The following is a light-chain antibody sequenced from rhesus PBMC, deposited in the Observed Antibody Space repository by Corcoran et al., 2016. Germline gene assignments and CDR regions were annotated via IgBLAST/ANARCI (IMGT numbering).Light chain of an antibody. CDR1: SSDVGASN. CDR3: CSYTTSDTFI. V-gene: IGLV2S7*01. J-gene: IGLJ1*01. CDR2: GVN. Sequence: APTQPPSVSGSPGQSVTISCTGTSSDVGASNYVSNYVSWYQQHPGQVPKLLIYGVNKRPSGVSDRFSGSRSGNTASLTLSGLQAEDEADYYCCSYTTSDTFIFGPGTRLTVL.